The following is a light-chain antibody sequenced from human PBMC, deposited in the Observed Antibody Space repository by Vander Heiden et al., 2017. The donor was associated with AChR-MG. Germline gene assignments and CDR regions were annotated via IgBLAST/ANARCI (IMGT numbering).Light chain of an antibody. Sequence: IMMTQSPDSLAVSLGERATINCKSSQSVLYSSNNKYYLAWYQQKPGQPPKLLIYWASTRESGVPDRFSGSGSGTDFTLTISSLQAEDVAVYYCHQYYSSPWTFGQGTKVEIK. CDR1: QSVLYSSNNKYY. J-gene: IGKJ1*01. CDR3: HQYYSSPWT. V-gene: IGKV4-1*01. CDR2: WAS.